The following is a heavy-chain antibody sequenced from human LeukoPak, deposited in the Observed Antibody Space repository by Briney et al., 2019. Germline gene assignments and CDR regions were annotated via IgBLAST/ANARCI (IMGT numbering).Heavy chain of an antibody. J-gene: IGHJ5*02. Sequence: GGSLRLSCAASGFTFSGDGMHWVRQAPGKGLEWVAIVWYDGNNKYYADSVKGRFTISRDNSKNTVYLQMSSLRAEDTAVYYCARGAYKSAAGFDPWGQGTLVTVSS. CDR3: ARGAYKSAAGFDP. D-gene: IGHD6-13*01. V-gene: IGHV3-33*01. CDR2: VWYDGNNK. CDR1: GFTFSGDG.